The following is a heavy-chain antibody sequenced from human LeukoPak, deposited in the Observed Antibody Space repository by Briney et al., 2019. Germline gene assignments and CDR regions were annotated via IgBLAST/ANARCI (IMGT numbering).Heavy chain of an antibody. D-gene: IGHD5-24*01. CDR3: AVVPRWLQSVLLDY. V-gene: IGHV1-69*13. CDR2: IIPIFGTA. Sequence: GASVKVSCKASGGTFSSYAISWVRQASGQGPEWMGGIIPIFGTANYAQKFQGRGTITADESTSTAYMELSSLRSEDTAVYYCAVVPRWLQSVLLDYWGQGTLVTVSS. J-gene: IGHJ4*02. CDR1: GGTFSSYA.